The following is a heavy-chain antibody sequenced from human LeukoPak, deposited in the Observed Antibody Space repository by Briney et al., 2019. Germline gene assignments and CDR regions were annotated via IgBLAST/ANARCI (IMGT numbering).Heavy chain of an antibody. Sequence: PSETLSLTCAVYGGSFSGYYWSWIRQPPGKGLEWIGEINHSGSTNYNPSLKSRVTISVDTSKNQFSLKLSSVTAADTAVYYCARGSASNGAHYWGQGNLVTVSS. CDR2: INHSGST. D-gene: IGHD4-11*01. CDR1: GGSFSGYY. J-gene: IGHJ4*02. CDR3: ARGSASNGAHY. V-gene: IGHV4-34*01.